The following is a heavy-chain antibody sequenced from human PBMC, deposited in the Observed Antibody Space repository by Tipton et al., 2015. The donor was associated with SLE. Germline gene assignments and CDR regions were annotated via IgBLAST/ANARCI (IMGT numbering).Heavy chain of an antibody. V-gene: IGHV1-18*04. CDR1: DNAFASYG. J-gene: IGHJ4*02. CDR2: ISPHNGKT. CDR3: ARTYNYAGFDY. Sequence: QSGPEVKKPGASLKVSCRASDNAFASYGFTWVRQAPGQGLDWMGWISPHNGKTNYVQKFQGRVTMTTETSMSTVYMELRSLRSDDTAVYFCARTYNYAGFDYWGQGTLVTVSS. D-gene: IGHD1-1*01.